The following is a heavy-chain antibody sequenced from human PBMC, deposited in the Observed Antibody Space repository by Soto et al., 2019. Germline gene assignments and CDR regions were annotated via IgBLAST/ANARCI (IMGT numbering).Heavy chain of an antibody. V-gene: IGHV3-7*01. CDR2: IKQDGSEK. Sequence: PGGSLRLSCAASGFTFSSYWMSWVRQAPGKGLEWVANIKQDGSEKYYVDSVKGRFTISRDNAKNSLYLQMNSLRAEDTAVSYCARENIAVPPATTTGSFDYCGQGNLVTVSS. J-gene: IGHJ4*02. CDR3: ARENIAVPPATTTGSFDY. D-gene: IGHD2-2*01. CDR1: GFTFSSYW.